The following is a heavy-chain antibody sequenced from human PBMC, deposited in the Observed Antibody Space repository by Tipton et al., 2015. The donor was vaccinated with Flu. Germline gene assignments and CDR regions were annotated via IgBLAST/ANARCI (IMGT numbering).Heavy chain of an antibody. CDR1: GFTFNSYE. V-gene: IGHV3-48*03. D-gene: IGHD3-16*01. J-gene: IGHJ4*02. Sequence: GSLRLSCAASGFTFNSYEMNWVRQAPGKGLEWVSYIRSSGTTRYYADSVKGRFTISRDNAKNSLYLQMNGLRADDTAVYYCARGFIRLCDYWCQGTLVTVSS. CDR2: IRSSGTTR. CDR3: ARGFIRLCDY.